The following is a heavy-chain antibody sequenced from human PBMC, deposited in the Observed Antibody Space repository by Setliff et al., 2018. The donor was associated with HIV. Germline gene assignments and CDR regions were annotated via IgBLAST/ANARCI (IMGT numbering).Heavy chain of an antibody. CDR2: ISAYNGNT. V-gene: IGHV1-18*01. D-gene: IGHD3-10*01. CDR1: GGTFSSYG. J-gene: IGHJ4*02. CDR3: ARPNGGNYYGSGSYDY. Sequence: ASVKVSCKASGGTFSSYGISWVRQAPGQGLEWMGWISAYNGNTNYAQKLQGRVTMTTDTSTSTAYMELRSLRSDDTAVYYCARPNGGNYYGSGSYDYWGQGTLVTVSS.